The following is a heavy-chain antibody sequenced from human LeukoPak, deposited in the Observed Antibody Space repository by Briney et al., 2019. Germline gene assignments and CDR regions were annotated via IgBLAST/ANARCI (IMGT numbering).Heavy chain of an antibody. CDR1: GFTFSSDG. Sequence: GGSLRLSCATSGFTFSSDGMSWGRQAPGKALKWLSAINANGGSTYYADSVKGRFTTPRDSSKTTVSLQTNSLRAEGTAVYYCAIDFDASRSYYCPFDYWGQGTLVTVSS. V-gene: IGHV3-23*01. D-gene: IGHD3-10*01. CDR3: AIDFDASRSYYCPFDY. CDR2: INANGGST. J-gene: IGHJ4*02.